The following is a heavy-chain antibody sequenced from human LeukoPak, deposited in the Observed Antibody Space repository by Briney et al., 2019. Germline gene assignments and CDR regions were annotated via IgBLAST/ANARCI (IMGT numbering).Heavy chain of an antibody. J-gene: IGHJ4*02. CDR1: GYTFTSYG. Sequence: SSVKVSCKASGYTFTSYGISWVRQAPGQGLEWMGWISAYNGNTNYAQKLQGRVTMTTDTSTSTAYMELRSLRSDDTAVYYCARDTGSSWFGEFLDYWGQGTLVTVSS. D-gene: IGHD3-10*01. CDR2: ISAYNGNT. CDR3: ARDTGSSWFGEFLDY. V-gene: IGHV1-18*01.